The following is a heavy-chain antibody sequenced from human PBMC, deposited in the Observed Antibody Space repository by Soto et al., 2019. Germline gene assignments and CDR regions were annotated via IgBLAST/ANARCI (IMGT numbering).Heavy chain of an antibody. J-gene: IGHJ6*01. CDR3: ARDRRRGVPPYGMDV. CDR2: IPDSGST. D-gene: IGHD3-10*01. V-gene: IGHV4-59*01. CDR1: GGSISSYY. Sequence: PSETLSLTCSVSGGSISSYYWTWIRQPPGKGLEWIGYIPDSGSTKYNPSLKSRVTISVDTSKNQFSLKLSSVTAADTAVYYCARDRRRGVPPYGMDVWGQGTTVTVSS.